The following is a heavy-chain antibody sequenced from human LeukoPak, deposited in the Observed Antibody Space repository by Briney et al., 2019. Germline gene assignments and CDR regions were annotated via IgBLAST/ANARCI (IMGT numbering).Heavy chain of an antibody. V-gene: IGHV1-2*02. D-gene: IGHD3-10*01. CDR1: GYTFTGYY. J-gene: IGHJ4*02. CDR3: ARGVVRGVIKPMLGY. CDR2: INPNSGGT. Sequence: ASVKVSCKASGYTFTGYYMHWVRQAPGQGLEWMGWINPNSGGTNYAQKFQGRVTMTRDTSISTAYMELSRLRSDDAAVYYCARGVVRGVIKPMLGYWGQGTLVTVSS.